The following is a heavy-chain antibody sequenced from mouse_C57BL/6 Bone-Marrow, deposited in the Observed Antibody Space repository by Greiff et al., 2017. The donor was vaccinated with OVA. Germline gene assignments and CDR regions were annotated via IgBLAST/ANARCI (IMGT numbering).Heavy chain of an antibody. CDR1: GFNIKDDY. Sequence: EVQLQQSGAELVRPGASVKLSCTASGFNIKDDYMHWVKQRPEQGLEWIGWIDPENGDNESASKFKGKATLTADTSSNSSYLRLRSLTSEDTAVYYCTTHYGSSWGVAYWGQGTLVTVSA. CDR3: TTHYGSSWGVAY. V-gene: IGHV14-4*01. CDR2: IDPENGDN. J-gene: IGHJ3*01. D-gene: IGHD1-1*01.